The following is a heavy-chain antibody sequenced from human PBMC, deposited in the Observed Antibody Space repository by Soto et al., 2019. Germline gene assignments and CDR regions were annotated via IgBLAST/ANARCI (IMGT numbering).Heavy chain of an antibody. CDR1: GFTFTSFA. D-gene: IGHD3-9*01. J-gene: IGHJ4*02. V-gene: IGHV3-23*01. Sequence: GGSLRLSCAASGFTFTSFAVSWVRQAPGKGLEWVSAISGSGGATYYADSVKGRFTVSRDNSRNTVYLQMNSLRDEDTAVYYCAREDILGVRSFDYWGQGTLVTVSS. CDR2: ISGSGGAT. CDR3: AREDILGVRSFDY.